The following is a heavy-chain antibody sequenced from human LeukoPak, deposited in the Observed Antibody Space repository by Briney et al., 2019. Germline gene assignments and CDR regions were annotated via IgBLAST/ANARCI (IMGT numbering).Heavy chain of an antibody. Sequence: SGGSLRLSCVASGFTFTKCAMSWIRQAPGTGLEWVAIITAAGDTAYYADSVKGRFTISRGNSRNTVYMQMDSLRAEDTAIYYCAGDRNSDWYSPLDYWGQGSQVTVSP. CDR1: GFTFTKCA. D-gene: IGHD6-19*01. CDR3: AGDRNSDWYSPLDY. J-gene: IGHJ4*02. V-gene: IGHV3-23*01. CDR2: ITAAGDTA.